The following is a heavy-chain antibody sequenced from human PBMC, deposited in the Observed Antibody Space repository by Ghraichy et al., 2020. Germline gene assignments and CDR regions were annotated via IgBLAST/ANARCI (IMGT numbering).Heavy chain of an antibody. V-gene: IGHV3-23*01. CDR3: ALSGATVTYYYYYGMDV. CDR1: GFTFSSYA. CDR2: ISGSGGST. D-gene: IGHD4-17*01. Sequence: GGSLRLSCAASGFTFSSYAMSWVRQAPGKGLEWVSAISGSGGSTYYADSVKGRFTISRDNSKNTLYLQMNSLRAEDTAVYYCALSGATVTYYYYYGMDVWGQGTTVTVSS. J-gene: IGHJ6*02.